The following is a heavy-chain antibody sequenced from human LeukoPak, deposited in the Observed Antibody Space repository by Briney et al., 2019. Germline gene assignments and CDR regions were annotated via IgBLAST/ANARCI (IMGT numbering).Heavy chain of an antibody. V-gene: IGHV3-7*04. Sequence: GGSLRLSCAASGFTFSTYWMSWVRQAPGKGLEWVANIKHYGGEKYYVDSVKGQFTVSRDNAKNSLFLQMNSLRAEDTAVYYCVREEAAARFDYWGQGTLVTVSS. D-gene: IGHD6-13*01. CDR3: VREEAAARFDY. CDR2: IKHYGGEK. CDR1: GFTFSTYW. J-gene: IGHJ4*02.